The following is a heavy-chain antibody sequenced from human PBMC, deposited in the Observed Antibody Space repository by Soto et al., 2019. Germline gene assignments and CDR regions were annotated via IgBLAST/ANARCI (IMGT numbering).Heavy chain of an antibody. D-gene: IGHD5-18*01. CDR2: VDHEDGET. CDR1: GYTFTDYY. Sequence: EVQLVQSGAEVKKPGATVKISCKVSGYTFTDYYMHWVQQAPGKGLEWMGLVDHEDGETIYAEKFQGRVTITADTSTDTAYMELSSLRSEDTAVYYCATSRVTVDTAMVTVNWFDTWGQGPLVTVSS. V-gene: IGHV1-69-2*01. CDR3: ATSRVTVDTAMVTVNWFDT. J-gene: IGHJ5*02.